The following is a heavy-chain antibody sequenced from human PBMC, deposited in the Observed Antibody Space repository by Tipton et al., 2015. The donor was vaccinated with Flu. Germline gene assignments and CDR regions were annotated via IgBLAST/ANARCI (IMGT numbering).Heavy chain of an antibody. CDR1: GFTFSSYW. D-gene: IGHD3-3*01. V-gene: IGHV3-7*03. J-gene: IGHJ5*02. Sequence: SLRLSCAASGFTFSSYWMSWVRQAPGKGLEWVANIKQDGSEKYYVDSVKGRFTISRDNAKNSLYLQMNSLRAEDTAVYYCAREGYYDFWSGYCAFDPWGQGTLVTVSS. CDR2: IKQDGSEK. CDR3: AREGYYDFWSGYCAFDP.